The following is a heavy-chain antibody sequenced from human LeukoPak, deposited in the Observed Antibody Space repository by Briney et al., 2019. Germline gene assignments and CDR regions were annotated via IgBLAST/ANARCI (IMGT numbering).Heavy chain of an antibody. CDR1: GFTFSGSA. V-gene: IGHV3-73*01. J-gene: IGHJ4*02. CDR3: TRHLRFLEWLLDY. Sequence: GESLKISCAASGFTFSGSAMHWVRQASGEGLEWVGRIRSKANSYATAYAASVKGRFTISRDDSKNTAYLQMNSLKTEDTAVYYCTRHLRFLEWLLDYWGQGTLVTASS. D-gene: IGHD3-3*01. CDR2: IRSKANSYAT.